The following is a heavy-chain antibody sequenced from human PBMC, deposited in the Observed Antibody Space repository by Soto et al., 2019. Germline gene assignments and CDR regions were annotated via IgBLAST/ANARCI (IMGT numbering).Heavy chain of an antibody. J-gene: IGHJ5*02. Sequence: SETLSLTCTVSGASIRSTDYCWSWIRQAPGKGLEWIGYVYYTGSTYYNPSLMSRLTISVDTSKNQFSLKLTSVTAAETAVYYCVRTAREGAVAPHWFDRWGQGTQVTVSS. CDR1: GASIRSTDYC. D-gene: IGHD2-21*02. CDR3: VRTAREGAVAPHWFDR. V-gene: IGHV4-30-4*01. CDR2: VYYTGST.